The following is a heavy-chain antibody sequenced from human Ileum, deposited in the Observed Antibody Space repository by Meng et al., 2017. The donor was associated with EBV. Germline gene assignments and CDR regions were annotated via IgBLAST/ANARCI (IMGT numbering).Heavy chain of an antibody. D-gene: IGHD1-26*01. CDR1: GYSISTTNW. CDR2: IYYSGTT. J-gene: IGHJ4*02. CDR3: ARNSESGSYIDY. Sequence: QGQLQESGPGLGKPSDTLSLTCAVAGYSISTTNWWGWIRQPPGKGLEWIGHIYYSGTTYNNPSLKSRVTMSIDPSKNQFSLKLSSVTAVDTAVYYCARNSESGSYIDYWGLGTLVTVSS. V-gene: IGHV4-28*01.